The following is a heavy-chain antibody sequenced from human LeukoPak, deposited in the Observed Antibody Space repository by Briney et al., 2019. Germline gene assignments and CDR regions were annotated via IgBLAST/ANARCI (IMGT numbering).Heavy chain of an antibody. Sequence: PGGSLRLSCAASGFTFSSYAMSWVRQAPGKGLEWVSAISGSGGSTYYADSVKGRFTISRDNSKNTPYLQMNSLRAEDTAVYYCAKEYYYDSSGYYPTSLSDYWGQGTLVTVSS. CDR3: AKEYYYDSSGYYPTSLSDY. J-gene: IGHJ4*02. CDR1: GFTFSSYA. CDR2: ISGSGGST. V-gene: IGHV3-23*01. D-gene: IGHD3-22*01.